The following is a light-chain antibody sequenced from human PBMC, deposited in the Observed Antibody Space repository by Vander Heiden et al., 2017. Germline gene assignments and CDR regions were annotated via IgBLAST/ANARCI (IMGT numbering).Light chain of an antibody. J-gene: IGLJ1*01. CDR2: EVS. Sequence: QSALTQSPSVSGSPGQSVTISCTGTSTDIGFYNHVSWYQQSPGTAPNLMIYEVSNRPSGVPVRFSGSKSGNTASLTISGLQAEDEADYYGNSFTTSNTFVFGPGTKVTVL. CDR3: NSFTTSNTFV. CDR1: STDIGFYNH. V-gene: IGLV2-18*02.